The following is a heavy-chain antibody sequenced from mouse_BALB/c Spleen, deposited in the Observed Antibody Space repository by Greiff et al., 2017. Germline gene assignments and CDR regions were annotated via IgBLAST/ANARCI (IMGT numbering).Heavy chain of an antibody. V-gene: IGHV5-12-1*01. Sequence: EVHLVESGGGLVKPGGSLKLSCAASGFAFSSYDMSWVRQTPEKRLEWVAYISSGGGSTYYPDTVKGRFTISRDNAKNTLYLQMSSLKSEDTAMYYCAREYEEYFDVWGAGTTVTVSS. CDR1: GFAFSSYD. CDR3: AREYEEYFDV. D-gene: IGHD2-14*01. CDR2: ISSGGGST. J-gene: IGHJ1*01.